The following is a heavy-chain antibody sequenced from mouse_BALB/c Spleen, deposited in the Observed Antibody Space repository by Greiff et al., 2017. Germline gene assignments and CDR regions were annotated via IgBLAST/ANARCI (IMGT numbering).Heavy chain of an antibody. CDR2: ISDGGSYT. CDR1: GFTFSDYY. V-gene: IGHV5-4*02. Sequence: EVKVVESGGGLVKPGGSLKLSCAASGFTFSDYYMYWVRQTPEKRLEWVATISDGGSYTYYPDSVKGRFTISRDNAKNNLYLQMSSLKSEDTAMYYCARDAYYGSSYWYFDVWGAGTTVTVSS. D-gene: IGHD1-1*01. CDR3: ARDAYYGSSYWYFDV. J-gene: IGHJ1*01.